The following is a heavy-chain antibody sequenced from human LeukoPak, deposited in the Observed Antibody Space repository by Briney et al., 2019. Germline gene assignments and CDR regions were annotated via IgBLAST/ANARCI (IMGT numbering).Heavy chain of an antibody. V-gene: IGHV3-7*01. CDR3: ASGTPVVPAGRRDFDY. J-gene: IGHJ4*02. D-gene: IGHD2-15*01. Sequence: DSVKGRFTISRDNARNSLYLQINSLRVEDTAVYYCASGTPVVPAGRRDFDYWGQGSLVTVSS.